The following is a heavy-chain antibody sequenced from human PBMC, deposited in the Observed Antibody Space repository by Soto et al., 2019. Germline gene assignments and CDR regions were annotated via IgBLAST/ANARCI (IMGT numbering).Heavy chain of an antibody. V-gene: IGHV4-38-2*01. D-gene: IGHD3-10*01. CDR2: IYHSGST. Sequence: LSLTCAVSGYSISSGYYWGWIRQPPGKGLEWIGSIYHSGSTYYNPSLKSRVTISVDTSKNQFSLKLSSVTAADTAVYYCARVPSITMVRGVINWFDPWGQGTLVTVSS. CDR3: ARVPSITMVRGVINWFDP. CDR1: GYSISSGYY. J-gene: IGHJ5*02.